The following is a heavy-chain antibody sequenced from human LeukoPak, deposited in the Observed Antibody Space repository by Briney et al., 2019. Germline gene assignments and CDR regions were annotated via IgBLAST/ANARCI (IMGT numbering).Heavy chain of an antibody. Sequence: GGSLRLSCAASGFTFSSYEMNWVRQAPGRGLEWVSVIYSGGTTYYADSVKGRFTISRDNSKNTLYLQMNSLKTEDTAVYCCSSWYATPSSSSDYWGQGTLVTVSS. D-gene: IGHD6-13*01. CDR2: IYSGGTT. V-gene: IGHV3-53*01. CDR1: GFTFSSYE. J-gene: IGHJ4*02. CDR3: SSWYATPSSSSDY.